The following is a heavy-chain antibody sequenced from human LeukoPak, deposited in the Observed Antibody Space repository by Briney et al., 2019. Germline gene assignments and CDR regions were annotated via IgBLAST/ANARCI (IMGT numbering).Heavy chain of an antibody. Sequence: KPGGSLRLSCAASGFTFNSYSMNWVRQAPGKGLEWVSSISGSRSYIYYADSVKGRFTISRDNAKNSLYLQMNSLRAEDDTVVYYCARGFGSSIPYSYYYYLDVWGKGTTVTVSS. CDR1: GFTFNSYS. J-gene: IGHJ6*03. D-gene: IGHD6-6*01. V-gene: IGHV3-21*01. CDR2: ISGSRSYI. CDR3: ARGFGSSIPYSYYYYLDV.